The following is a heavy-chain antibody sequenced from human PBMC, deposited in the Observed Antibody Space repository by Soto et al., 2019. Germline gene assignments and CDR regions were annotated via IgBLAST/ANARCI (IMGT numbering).Heavy chain of an antibody. Sequence: QVQLVESGGGVVQPGRSLRLSCAASGFTFSSYAMHWVRQAPGKGLEWVAVISYDGSNKYYADSVKGRFTISRDNSKNTLYVQMNSLRAEDTAVYYCARDPGSHSSWCNYYAYWGQGTLVTVSS. CDR3: ARDPGSHSSWCNYYAY. CDR2: ISYDGSNK. J-gene: IGHJ4*02. D-gene: IGHD6-13*01. V-gene: IGHV3-30-3*01. CDR1: GFTFSSYA.